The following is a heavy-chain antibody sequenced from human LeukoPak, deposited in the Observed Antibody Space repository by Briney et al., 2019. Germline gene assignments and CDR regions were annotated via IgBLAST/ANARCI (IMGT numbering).Heavy chain of an antibody. CDR2: IYTSGST. CDR1: GGSISSSSYY. J-gene: IGHJ4*02. CDR3: ARAGGSGSSRDY. Sequence: SETLSLTCTVSGGSISSSSYYWGWIRQPPGKGLEWIGRIYTSGSTNYNPSLKSRVTISVDTSKNQFSLKLSSVTAADTAVYYCARAGGSGSSRDYWGQGTLVTVSS. D-gene: IGHD3-10*01. V-gene: IGHV4-39*07.